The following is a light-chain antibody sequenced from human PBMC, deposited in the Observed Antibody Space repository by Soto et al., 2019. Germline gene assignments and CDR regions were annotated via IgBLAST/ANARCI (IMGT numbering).Light chain of an antibody. CDR1: SSDVGGYNY. Sequence: QSALTQPASVSGSPGQSITISCTGTSSDVGGYNYVSWYQHHPGEAPKLIISEVSSRPSGVSNRFSGSKSGNTASLTISGLRAEDEADYHCSSYTISTALVFGTGTKVTVL. J-gene: IGLJ1*01. CDR3: SSYTISTALV. V-gene: IGLV2-14*01. CDR2: EVS.